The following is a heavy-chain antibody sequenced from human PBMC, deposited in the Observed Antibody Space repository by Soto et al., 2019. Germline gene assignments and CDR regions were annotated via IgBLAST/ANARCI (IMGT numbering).Heavy chain of an antibody. CDR2: IYYSGNT. CDR3: ARLSGSWQSWFAP. V-gene: IGHV4-31*03. CDR1: GYSISSNDFY. Sequence: SATLSLTCIVSGYSISSNDFYWSWIRQHPGKGLEWIGYIYYSGNTYYNPSLKSRVTILVDTSKNQFSLKVSSVTAADTAVYYCARLSGSWQSWFAPWGQVTLVTVS. D-gene: IGHD6-13*01. J-gene: IGHJ5*02.